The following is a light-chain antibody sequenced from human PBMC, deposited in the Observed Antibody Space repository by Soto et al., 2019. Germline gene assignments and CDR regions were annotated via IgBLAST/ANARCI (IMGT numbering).Light chain of an antibody. J-gene: IGLJ2*01. CDR1: SGGIAINH. V-gene: IGLV6-57*04. Sequence: NFMLTQPHSVSEAPGKTVTIACTRSSGGIAINHVQWYQQRPGSAPTIVIYKNDQRFSGVPARFSGSTDGSSNSASLTISGLQIEDEADYYCQSFDPTSVVFGGGTKVTVL. CDR2: KND. CDR3: QSFDPTSVV.